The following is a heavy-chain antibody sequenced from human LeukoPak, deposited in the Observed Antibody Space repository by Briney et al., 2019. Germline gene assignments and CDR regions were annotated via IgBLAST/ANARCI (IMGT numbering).Heavy chain of an antibody. D-gene: IGHD5-12*01. CDR2: INPSVGST. CDR1: GYTFTSYY. Sequence: ASVKVSRKASGYTFTSYYLHWVRQAPGQGLEWMGIINPSVGSTTYAQNFQGRVTMTRDMSTSTVYMELSSLRSEDTDVYYCASGVVATNFDFWGQGTLVTVSS. J-gene: IGHJ4*02. V-gene: IGHV1-46*01. CDR3: ASGVVATNFDF.